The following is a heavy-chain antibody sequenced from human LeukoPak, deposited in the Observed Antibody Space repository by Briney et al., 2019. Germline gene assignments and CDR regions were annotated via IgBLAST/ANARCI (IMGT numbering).Heavy chain of an antibody. CDR2: IKHDGSED. Sequence: GGSLRLSCAASGFTFSNYWMTWVRQAPGKGLEWVANIKHDGSEDYYLDSVKGRFTISRDNAKSSMWLQMNSLRAEDTAVYYCVRSLTMVRGVIASTQYFYMDVWGKGTTVTISS. CDR3: VRSLTMVRGVIASTQYFYMDV. CDR1: GFTFSNYW. D-gene: IGHD3-10*01. V-gene: IGHV3-7*03. J-gene: IGHJ6*03.